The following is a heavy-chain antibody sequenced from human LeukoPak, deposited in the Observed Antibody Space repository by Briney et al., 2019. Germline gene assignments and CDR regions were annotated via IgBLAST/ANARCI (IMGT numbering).Heavy chain of an antibody. CDR1: GYTLTELS. CDR2: FDPEDGET. V-gene: IGHV1-24*01. J-gene: IGHJ5*02. CDR3: ATAPYDSSENWFDP. Sequence: ASVKVSCKVSGYTLTELSMHWVRQAPGKGLETMGGFDPEDGETIYAQKFQGRVTMTEDTSTDTAYMELSSLRSEDTAVYYCATAPYDSSENWFDPWGQGTLVTVSS. D-gene: IGHD3-22*01.